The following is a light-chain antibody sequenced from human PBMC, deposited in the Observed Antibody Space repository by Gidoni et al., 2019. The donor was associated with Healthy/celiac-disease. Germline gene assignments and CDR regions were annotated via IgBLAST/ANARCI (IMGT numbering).Light chain of an antibody. Sequence: EIVLTHSPAPLSLSPGERPTLSCRSSQSVSSYLAWYQQKTGQSPRLLIYDASNRATGIPARCSGSGAGTDFTLTISSREPEDFAVYYCQQRSNWPPYTFGQXTKLEIK. J-gene: IGKJ2*01. CDR3: QQRSNWPPYT. CDR1: QSVSSY. V-gene: IGKV3-11*01. CDR2: DAS.